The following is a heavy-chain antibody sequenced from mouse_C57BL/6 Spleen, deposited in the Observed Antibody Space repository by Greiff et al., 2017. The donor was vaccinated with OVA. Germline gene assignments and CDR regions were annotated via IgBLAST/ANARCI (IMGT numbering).Heavy chain of an antibody. CDR2: IYPGDGDT. J-gene: IGHJ4*01. V-gene: IGHV1-82*01. CDR3: ARSPYYYGSSYYAMDY. CDR1: GYAFSSSW. D-gene: IGHD1-1*01. Sequence: VQLVESGPELVKPGASVKISCKASGYAFSSSWMNWVKQRPGKGLEWIGRIYPGDGDTNYNGKFKGKATLTADKSSSTAYMQLSSLTSEDSAVYFCARSPYYYGSSYYAMDYWGQGTSVTVSS.